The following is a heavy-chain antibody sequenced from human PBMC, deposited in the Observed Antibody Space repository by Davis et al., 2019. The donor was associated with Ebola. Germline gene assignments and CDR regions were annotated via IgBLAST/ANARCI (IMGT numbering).Heavy chain of an antibody. CDR1: GFTVSSNY. Sequence: GSLRLSCAASGFTVSSNYMSWVRQPPGKGLEWIGYIYYSGSTNYNPSLKSRVTISLDTSKNQFSLKMTSVTTADTAVYYCARGNDDYVSFDSWGQGNLVTVSS. D-gene: IGHD4-17*01. J-gene: IGHJ4*02. CDR3: ARGNDDYVSFDS. V-gene: IGHV4-59*02. CDR2: IYYSGST.